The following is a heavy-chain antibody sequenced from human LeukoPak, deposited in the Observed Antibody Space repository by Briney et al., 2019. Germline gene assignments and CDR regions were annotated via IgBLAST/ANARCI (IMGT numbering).Heavy chain of an antibody. J-gene: IGHJ6*04. CDR1: GFIFSSYG. D-gene: IGHD3-10*02. CDR2: IRYDGINK. Sequence: SEGSLRLSCAASGFIFSSYGTHWVRQAPGKGLEWVAFIRYDGINKYYADSVKGRFTISRDNSKNTLYLQMNSLRAEDTAVYYCAELGITMIGGVWGKGTTVTISS. V-gene: IGHV3-30*02. CDR3: AELGITMIGGV.